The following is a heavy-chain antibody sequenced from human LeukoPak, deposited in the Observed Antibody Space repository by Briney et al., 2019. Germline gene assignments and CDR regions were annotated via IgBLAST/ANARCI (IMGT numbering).Heavy chain of an antibody. V-gene: IGHV3-15*01. J-gene: IGHJ4*02. CDR1: GFTFSNAW. CDR3: STLYFYSIRD. Sequence: GGSLRLSCGGSGFTFSNAWMSWVRQAPGKGLEWVGRIKSKTDGGTTEYAAPVKGRFTISRDDSKNTLYLQMNSLRTEDTAVYFCSTLYFYSIRDWGQGTLVTVSP. D-gene: IGHD4-11*01. CDR2: IKSKTDGGTT.